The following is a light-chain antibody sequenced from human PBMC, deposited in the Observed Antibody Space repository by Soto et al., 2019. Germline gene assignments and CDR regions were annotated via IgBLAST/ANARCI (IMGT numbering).Light chain of an antibody. CDR3: SSYTSSSTLV. Sequence: QSVLAQPASVSGSPGQSITISCTGTSSDVGRYNYVSWYQQHPGKVPKLIIYEATNRPSGVSNRFSGSKSGNTASLTISGLQAVDEADYYCSSYTSSSTLVFGGGTKVTVL. V-gene: IGLV2-14*01. J-gene: IGLJ3*02. CDR1: SSDVGRYNY. CDR2: EAT.